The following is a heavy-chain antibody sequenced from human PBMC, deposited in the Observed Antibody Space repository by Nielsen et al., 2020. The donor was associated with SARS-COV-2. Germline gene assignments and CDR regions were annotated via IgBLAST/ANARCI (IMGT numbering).Heavy chain of an antibody. J-gene: IGHJ4*02. CDR2: IHYSGST. V-gene: IGHV4-39*01. Sequence: WIRQPPGKGLEWIGSIHYSGSTYYNPSLKSRVTISVDTSKNQFSLKLSSVAAADTAVYYCARRRVRGNGYFDYWGQGTLVTVSS. CDR3: ARRRVRGNGYFDY. D-gene: IGHD3-10*01.